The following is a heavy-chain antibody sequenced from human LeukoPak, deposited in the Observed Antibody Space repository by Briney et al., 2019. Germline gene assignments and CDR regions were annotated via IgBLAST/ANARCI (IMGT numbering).Heavy chain of an antibody. CDR1: GGSISSGDYY. CDR2: IYYSGST. J-gene: IGHJ5*02. D-gene: IGHD3-3*01. CDR3: ARGKTIFGVVIIHGWFDP. Sequence: PSQTLSLTCTVSGGSISSGDYYWSWIRQPLGKGLEWIGYIYYSGSTYYNPTLKSRVTISVDTSKNQFSLKLSSVTAADTAVYYCARGKTIFGVVIIHGWFDPWGQGTLVTVSS. V-gene: IGHV4-30-4*08.